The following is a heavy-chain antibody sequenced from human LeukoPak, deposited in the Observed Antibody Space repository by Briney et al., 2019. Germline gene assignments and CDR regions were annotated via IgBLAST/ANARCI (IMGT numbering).Heavy chain of an antibody. Sequence: GGSLRLSCAASGFTFSTSAMSWVRQAPGKGLEWGSGISGSGDSTYYVDSVKGRFTSARDNSKSTLYLHMNSLRAEDTAIYSCAKQRSEVPVAASNYWGQGTLVTVSS. D-gene: IGHD2-2*01. CDR3: AKQRSEVPVAASNY. CDR2: ISGSGDST. CDR1: GFTFSTSA. V-gene: IGHV3-23*01. J-gene: IGHJ4*02.